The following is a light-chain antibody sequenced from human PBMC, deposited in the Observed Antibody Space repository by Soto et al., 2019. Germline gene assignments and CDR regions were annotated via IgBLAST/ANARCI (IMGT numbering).Light chain of an antibody. J-gene: IGKJ1*01. CDR2: AAS. CDR1: QSISSY. V-gene: IGKV1-39*01. CDR3: QQSYSTPGT. Sequence: DIQMTQSPSSLSAYVGDRVTITCRASQSISSYLNWYQQKPGKAPNLLIYAASSLQSGVPSRFSGSGSGTAFTLTISSLQPEDFATYYCQQSYSTPGTFGQGTKVDIK.